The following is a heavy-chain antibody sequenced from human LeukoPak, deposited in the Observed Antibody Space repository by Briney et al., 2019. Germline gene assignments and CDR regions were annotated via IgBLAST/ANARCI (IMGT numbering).Heavy chain of an antibody. CDR2: ISGSGGST. Sequence: GGSLRLSCAASGFTFSSYAMSWVRQAPGKGLEWVSAISGSGGSTYYADSVKGRFTISRDNSKNTLYLQMNSLRAEDAAVYYCAKQSRSSGWYPIDYWGQGTLVTVSS. D-gene: IGHD6-19*01. J-gene: IGHJ4*02. CDR1: GFTFSSYA. CDR3: AKQSRSSGWYPIDY. V-gene: IGHV3-23*01.